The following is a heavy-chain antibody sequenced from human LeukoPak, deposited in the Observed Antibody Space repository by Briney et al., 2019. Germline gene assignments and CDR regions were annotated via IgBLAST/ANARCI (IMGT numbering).Heavy chain of an antibody. D-gene: IGHD7-27*01. J-gene: IGHJ4*02. CDR2: ISTNGGST. Sequence: GGSLRLSCAASGFTFSSYAMHWVRQAPGKGLEYVSAISTNGGSTYYANSVKGRFTISRDNSKNTLYLQMGSLRAEDMAVYYCAREGTPLGISDYWGQGTLSPSPQ. CDR1: GFTFSSYA. V-gene: IGHV3-64*01. CDR3: AREGTPLGISDY.